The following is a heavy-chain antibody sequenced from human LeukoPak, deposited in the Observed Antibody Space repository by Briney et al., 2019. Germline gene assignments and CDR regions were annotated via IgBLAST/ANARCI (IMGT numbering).Heavy chain of an antibody. V-gene: IGHV1-2*02. CDR2: SNPNSGGT. CDR3: ARDYNPWFGELFGWFDP. J-gene: IGHJ5*02. Sequence: GASVTVSCTASVYTFTVYDMHWVRQAPGPGHEWMGWSNPNSGGTNCSQKFQGRVTMTRDTSISTAYMELSSLRSDDTAVYYCARDYNPWFGELFGWFDPWGQGTLVTVSS. D-gene: IGHD3-10*01. CDR1: VYTFTVYD.